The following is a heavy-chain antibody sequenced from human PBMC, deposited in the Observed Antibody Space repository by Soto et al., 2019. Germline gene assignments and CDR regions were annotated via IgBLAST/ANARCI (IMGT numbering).Heavy chain of an antibody. Sequence: GESLRLSFASCGFTFSSYAMHWVRQAPGKGLEWVAVISYDGSNKYYADSVKGRFTISRDNSKNTLYLQMNSLRAEDTAVYYCARKDIVRDTYFDYWGQGT. D-gene: IGHD2-15*01. V-gene: IGHV3-30-3*01. CDR1: GFTFSSYA. J-gene: IGHJ4*02. CDR2: ISYDGSNK. CDR3: ARKDIVRDTYFDY.